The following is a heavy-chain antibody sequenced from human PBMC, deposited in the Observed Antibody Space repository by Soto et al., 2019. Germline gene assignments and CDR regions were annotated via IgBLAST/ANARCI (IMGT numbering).Heavy chain of an antibody. CDR1: GGSISSGGYY. CDR2: IYYSGST. CDR3: ARDILRYDILGDAFDI. J-gene: IGHJ3*02. Sequence: PSETLSLTCTVSGGSISSGGYYWSWIRQHPGKGLEWIGYIYYSGSTYYNPSLKSRVTISVDTSKNQFSLKLSSVTAADTAVYYCARDILRYDILGDAFDIWGQGTMVTVSS. V-gene: IGHV4-31*03. D-gene: IGHD3-9*01.